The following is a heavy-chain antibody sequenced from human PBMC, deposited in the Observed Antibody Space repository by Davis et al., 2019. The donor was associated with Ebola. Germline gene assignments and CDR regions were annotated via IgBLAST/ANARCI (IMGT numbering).Heavy chain of an antibody. CDR1: GGSISSYF. Sequence: PSETLSLTCTVSGGSISSYFCSWTRQPPGKGLEWIGYIYYSGSTNYNPSLKSRVTISVDTSKNQFSLKLSSVTAADTAVYYCAGQRGKEDSSGWYFRDYWGQGTLVTVSS. CDR2: IYYSGST. J-gene: IGHJ4*02. CDR3: AGQRGKEDSSGWYFRDY. D-gene: IGHD6-19*01. V-gene: IGHV4-59*01.